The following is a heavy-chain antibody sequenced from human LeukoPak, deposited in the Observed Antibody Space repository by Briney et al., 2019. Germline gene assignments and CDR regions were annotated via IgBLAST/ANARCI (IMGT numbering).Heavy chain of an antibody. D-gene: IGHD6-6*01. J-gene: IGHJ5*02. CDR3: ARGQALARNNWFDP. CDR1: GYTFTSYD. Sequence: ASVQVSCQASGYTFTSYDINWVRQATGQGLEWMGWMNPNSGNTGYAQKFQGRVTMTRNTSISTAYMELSSLRSEDTAVYYCARGQALARNNWFDPWGQGTLVTVSS. V-gene: IGHV1-8*01. CDR2: MNPNSGNT.